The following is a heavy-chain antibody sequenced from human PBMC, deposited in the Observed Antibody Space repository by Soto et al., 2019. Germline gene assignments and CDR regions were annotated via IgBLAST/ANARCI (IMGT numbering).Heavy chain of an antibody. CDR1: GGSISSGGYY. V-gene: IGHV4-31*03. D-gene: IGHD7-27*01. CDR2: IYYSGST. Sequence: QVQLQESGPGLVKPSQTLSLTCTVSGGSISSGGYYWSWIRQHPGKGLEWIGYIYYSGSTYYNPSPKSRVTISVDTAKNQFSLKLSSVTAADTAVYYCARDRAPHVLAGNYYYYGMDVWGQGTTVTVSS. J-gene: IGHJ6*02. CDR3: ARDRAPHVLAGNYYYYGMDV.